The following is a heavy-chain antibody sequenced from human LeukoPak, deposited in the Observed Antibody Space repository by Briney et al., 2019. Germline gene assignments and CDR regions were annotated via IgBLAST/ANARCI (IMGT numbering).Heavy chain of an antibody. CDR1: RFTFRSYA. CDR3: AKDHGSGSQIR. CDR2: ISGSGGST. V-gene: IGHV3-23*01. J-gene: IGHJ4*02. Sequence: SGGSLRLSYAAPRFTFRSYAMSWVRQAPGNGLEWVSAISGSGGSTYYADPVQGRLTISRDNSKKTLYLQTNNPRAEVTAVSYTAKDHGSGSQIRWGQGTLVTVSS. D-gene: IGHD1-26*01.